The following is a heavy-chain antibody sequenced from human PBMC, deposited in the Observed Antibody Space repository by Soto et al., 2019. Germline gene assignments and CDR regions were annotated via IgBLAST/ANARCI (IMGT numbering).Heavy chain of an antibody. CDR2: IYYSGST. D-gene: IGHD3-22*01. Sequence: PSETLSLTCTVSGGSISSYYWSWIRQPPGKGLEWIGYIYYSGSTNYNPSLKSRVTISVDTSKNQFSLKLISVTAADTAVYYCSRESGGHYYDSSGYYGDRGYYYYYGMDVWGQGTTVTVSS. J-gene: IGHJ6*02. CDR3: SRESGGHYYDSSGYYGDRGYYYYYGMDV. V-gene: IGHV4-59*01. CDR1: GGSISSYY.